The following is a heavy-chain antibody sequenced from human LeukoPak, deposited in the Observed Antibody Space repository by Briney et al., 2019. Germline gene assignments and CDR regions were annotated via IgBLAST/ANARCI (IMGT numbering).Heavy chain of an antibody. V-gene: IGHV4-39*01. CDR2: IYYSGST. Sequence: PSETLSLTCTVSGGSISSSSYYWGWIRQPPGKGLEWIGSIYYSGSTYYNPSLKSRVTISVDTSKNQFSLKLSSVTAADTAVYYCASIPFFGVATDDPRVDYWGQGTLVTVSS. J-gene: IGHJ4*02. CDR1: GGSISSSSYY. D-gene: IGHD3-3*01. CDR3: ASIPFFGVATDDPRVDY.